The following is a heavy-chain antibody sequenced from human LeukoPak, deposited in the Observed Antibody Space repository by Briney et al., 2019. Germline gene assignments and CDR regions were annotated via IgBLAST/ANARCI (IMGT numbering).Heavy chain of an antibody. CDR3: ARPAATIHANPNAFDI. J-gene: IGHJ3*02. D-gene: IGHD2-2*01. V-gene: IGHV4-31*03. CDR1: GGSISSGGYY. CDR2: IYYSGST. Sequence: PSETLSLTCTVSGGSISSGGYYWSWIRQHPGKGLEWIGYIYYSGSTYYNPSLKSRVTISVDTSKNQFSLKLSSVTAADTAVYYCARPAATIHANPNAFDIWGQGTMVTVSS.